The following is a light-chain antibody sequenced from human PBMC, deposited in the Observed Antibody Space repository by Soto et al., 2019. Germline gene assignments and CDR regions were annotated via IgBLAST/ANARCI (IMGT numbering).Light chain of an antibody. CDR3: QQRSNWPMIT. CDR1: ENISRY. V-gene: IGKV3-11*01. CDR2: DAS. Sequence: EIVLTQSPATLSLSPGERATLSCRVSENISRYLAWYQHKPGQAPRLLIYDASNRATGIPDRFSGSGSGTDFTLTISRLEPEDFAVYYCQQRSNWPMITFGQGTRLEIK. J-gene: IGKJ5*01.